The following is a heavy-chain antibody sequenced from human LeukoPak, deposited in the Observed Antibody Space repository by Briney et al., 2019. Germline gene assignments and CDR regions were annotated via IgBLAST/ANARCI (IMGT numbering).Heavy chain of an antibody. CDR2: INNVVST. V-gene: IGHV4-34*01. Sequence: PSETLSLTCAVYGSSFSGFCCSWIRPPPANRTKSNGGINNVVSTNYKPSLNSRVTISVDTSKNQFSLKLSSVTAADTAVYYCARAPTTNLHSAIVDRAARRGAFDYWGQGTLVTVSS. CDR1: GSSFSGFC. D-gene: IGHD3-22*01. J-gene: IGHJ4*02. CDR3: ARAPTTNLHSAIVDRAARRGAFDY.